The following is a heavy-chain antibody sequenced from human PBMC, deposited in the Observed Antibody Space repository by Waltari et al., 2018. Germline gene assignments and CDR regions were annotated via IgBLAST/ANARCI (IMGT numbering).Heavy chain of an antibody. CDR3: AREWQQLIPHGPFDP. CDR1: GYTFTGYY. Sequence: QVQLVQSGAEVKKPGASVKVSCKASGYTFTGYYMHWVRPAPGQGLEWMGWINPNSGGTNYAQKFQGRVTMTRDTSISTAYMELSRLRSDDTAVYYCAREWQQLIPHGPFDPWGQGTLVTVSS. CDR2: INPNSGGT. D-gene: IGHD6-13*01. J-gene: IGHJ5*02. V-gene: IGHV1-2*02.